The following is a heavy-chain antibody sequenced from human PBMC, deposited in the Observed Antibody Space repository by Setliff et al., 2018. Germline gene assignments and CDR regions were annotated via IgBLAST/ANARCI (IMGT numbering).Heavy chain of an antibody. Sequence: ASVKVSCKASGYAFTGYYMHWVRQAPGQGLEWMGWISAYNGNTNYAQKLQGRVTMTRNTSISTAYMELSSLRSEDTAVYYCAKGGAYYYDSSGYYDWGQGTLVTVSS. D-gene: IGHD3-22*01. CDR3: AKGGAYYYDSSGYYD. V-gene: IGHV1-2*02. J-gene: IGHJ4*02. CDR2: ISAYNGNT. CDR1: GYAFTGYY.